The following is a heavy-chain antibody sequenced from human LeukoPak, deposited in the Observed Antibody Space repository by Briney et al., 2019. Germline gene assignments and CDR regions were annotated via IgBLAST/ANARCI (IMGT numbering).Heavy chain of an antibody. CDR1: GFTFSSYA. CDR2: ISGSGDST. J-gene: IGHJ4*02. Sequence: GGSLRLSCAASGFTFSSYAMSWVRQAPGKGLEWVSGISGSGDSTYYADSVKGRFTTSRDNSKNTLYLQMSSLRAEDTAVYYCAYAAGTGGGYFDYWGQGTLVTVSS. CDR3: AYAAGTGGGYFDY. D-gene: IGHD6-13*01. V-gene: IGHV3-23*01.